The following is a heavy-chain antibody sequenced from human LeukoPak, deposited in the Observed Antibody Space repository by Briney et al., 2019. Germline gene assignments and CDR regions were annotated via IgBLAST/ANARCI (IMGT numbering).Heavy chain of an antibody. V-gene: IGHV3-30*18. CDR1: GFTFSSYG. D-gene: IGHD3-22*01. CDR3: AKDLYYDSSGYYIGYFDY. CDR2: ISYDGSNK. J-gene: IGHJ4*02. Sequence: GRSLRLSCAASGFTFSSYGMHWVRQAPGKGLEWVAVISYDGSNKYYADSVKGRFTISRDNSKNTLCLQMNSLRAEDTAVYYCAKDLYYDSSGYYIGYFDYWGQGTLVTVSS.